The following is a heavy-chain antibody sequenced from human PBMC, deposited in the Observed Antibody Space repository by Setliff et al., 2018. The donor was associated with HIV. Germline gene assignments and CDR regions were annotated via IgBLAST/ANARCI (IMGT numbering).Heavy chain of an antibody. CDR3: ARGGVYYYDSSGWSMDY. CDR2: INAGDDNT. Sequence: ASVKVSCKAFGYTFSTDAIHWVRQAPGQRLEWMGYINAGDDNTRYSEKFQGRVTITRDTSANTAYMELSSLRSEDTAVYYCARGGVYYYDSSGWSMDYWGQGTLVTVSS. CDR1: GYTFSTDA. V-gene: IGHV1-3*01. J-gene: IGHJ4*02. D-gene: IGHD3-22*01.